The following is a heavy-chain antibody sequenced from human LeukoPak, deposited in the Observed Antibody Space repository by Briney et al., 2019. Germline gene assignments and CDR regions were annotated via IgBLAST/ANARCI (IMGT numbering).Heavy chain of an antibody. V-gene: IGHV3-23*01. J-gene: IGHJ5*02. CDR1: GFTFSSYA. CDR3: AKRHYYGSGVRFDP. D-gene: IGHD3-10*01. CDR2: ISGSGGST. Sequence: GGSLRLSCSPSGFTFSSYAMSWVRQPPRKGLDWVASISGSGGSTYYPDSVKGRFTISRDNSKNTLYLKMTSLRVEDTAVYYCAKRHYYGSGVRFDPWGQGTLVTVSS.